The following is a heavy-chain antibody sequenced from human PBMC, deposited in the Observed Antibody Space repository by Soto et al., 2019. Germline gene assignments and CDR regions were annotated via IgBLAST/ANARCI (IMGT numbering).Heavy chain of an antibody. CDR1: GGSISSGGYS. Sequence: QLQLQESGSGLVKPSQTLSLTCAVSGGSISSGGYSWSWIRQPPGKGLEWIGYIYHSGSTYYNPSLKSRVTISVDRSKNQFSLKLSSVTPADTAVYYCARGVTIFGVVKNWFDPWGQGTLVTVSS. J-gene: IGHJ5*02. CDR2: IYHSGST. V-gene: IGHV4-30-2*01. D-gene: IGHD3-3*01. CDR3: ARGVTIFGVVKNWFDP.